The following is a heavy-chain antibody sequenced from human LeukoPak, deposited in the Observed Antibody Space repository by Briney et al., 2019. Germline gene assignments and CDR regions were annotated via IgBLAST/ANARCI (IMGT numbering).Heavy chain of an antibody. J-gene: IGHJ4*02. CDR1: GYTFTGYY. Sequence: SVKVSCKASGYTFTGYYMHWVRQAPGQGLEWMGGIIPIFGTANYAQKFQGRVTITADESTSTAYMELSRLRSEDTAVYYCASRTEGGYGGKRRNQFDYWGQGTLVTVSS. D-gene: IGHD4-23*01. CDR2: IIPIFGTA. CDR3: ASRTEGGYGGKRRNQFDY. V-gene: IGHV1-69*13.